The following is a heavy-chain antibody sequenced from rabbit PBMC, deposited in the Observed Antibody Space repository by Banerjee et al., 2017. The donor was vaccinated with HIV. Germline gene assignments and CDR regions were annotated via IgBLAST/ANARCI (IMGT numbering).Heavy chain of an antibody. J-gene: IGHJ4*01. V-gene: IGHV1S45*01. CDR3: ARGDDDYSRSPAGYGYTTFNL. CDR2: IGTSSGNT. Sequence: QEQLVESGGGLVQPEGSLTLTCTASGFSFSSSYYMCWVRQAPGKGLEWIACIGTSSGNTWYASWARGRFTISKTSSTTVTLQLNSLTAADTATYFCARGDDDYSRSPAGYGYTTFNLWGPGTLVTVS. CDR1: GFSFSSSYY. D-gene: IGHD6-1*01.